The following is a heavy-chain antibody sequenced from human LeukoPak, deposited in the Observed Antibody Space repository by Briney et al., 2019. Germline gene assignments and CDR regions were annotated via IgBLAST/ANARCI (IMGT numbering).Heavy chain of an antibody. D-gene: IGHD2-21*01. Sequence: GRSLRLSCAASGFTFSTYFMHWVRQAPGKGLEWVADIASDGSRTFYVESVKGRFTISRDNSKNTLYLQMNSLRAEDTAVYFCARERQDTILHSGAFDIWAKGQWSPPLQ. J-gene: IGHJ3*02. CDR3: ARERQDTILHSGAFDI. CDR1: GFTFSTYF. CDR2: IASDGSRT. V-gene: IGHV3-30-3*01.